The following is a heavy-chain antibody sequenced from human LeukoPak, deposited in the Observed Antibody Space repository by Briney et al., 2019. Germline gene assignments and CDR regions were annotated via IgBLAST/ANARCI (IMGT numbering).Heavy chain of an antibody. CDR2: IYYSGST. Sequence: PSETLSLTCTVSGGSISSYYWSWIRQPPGKGLEWIGYIYYSGSTNYNPSLKSRVTISVDTSKNQFSLKLSSVTAADTAVYYCARGFDRGYSYGYVYWGQGTLVTVSS. CDR1: GGSISSYY. J-gene: IGHJ4*02. V-gene: IGHV4-59*01. CDR3: ARGFDRGYSYGYVY. D-gene: IGHD5-18*01.